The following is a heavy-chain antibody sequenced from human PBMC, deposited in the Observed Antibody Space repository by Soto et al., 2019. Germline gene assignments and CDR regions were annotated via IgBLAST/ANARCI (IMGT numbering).Heavy chain of an antibody. CDR3: ARNPNYDSSGYPFDY. D-gene: IGHD3-22*01. CDR1: GGSISSRSYY. Sequence: SETLSLTCTVSGGSISSRSYYWGWIRQPPGKGLEWIGSIYYSGSTYYNPSLKSRVTISVDTSKNQFSLKLSSVTAADTAVYYCARNPNYDSSGYPFDYWGQGTLVTVSS. V-gene: IGHV4-39*01. J-gene: IGHJ4*02. CDR2: IYYSGST.